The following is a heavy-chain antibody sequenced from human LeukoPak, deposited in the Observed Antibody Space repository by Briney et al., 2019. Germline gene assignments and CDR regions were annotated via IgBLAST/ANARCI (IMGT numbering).Heavy chain of an antibody. J-gene: IGHJ5*02. CDR1: GGSISSGGYH. D-gene: IGHD6-13*01. CDR2: FYYRRST. Sequence: SETLSLTCTVSGGSISSGGYHWGWLRQHPGKGLEWLGDFYYRRSTNYNPSLKSRVTISVDTSKNQCSLKLSSVTAADTAVYYCARSTNYQIAAAGRGGWFDPWGQGTLVTVSS. CDR3: ARSTNYQIAAAGRGGWFDP. V-gene: IGHV4-61*08.